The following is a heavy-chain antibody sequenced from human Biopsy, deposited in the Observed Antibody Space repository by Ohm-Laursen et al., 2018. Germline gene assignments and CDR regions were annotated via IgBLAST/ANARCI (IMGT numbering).Heavy chain of an antibody. D-gene: IGHD2-8*01. Sequence: SSGKGSFKASSFTFTAYNIHSMRQAPGQGLEWLGYIHCKTGATNYAQKFQGTVTMTRDTSISTAYLALGSLRSADTAIYYCARDPLNGHKHFDYWGQGSLVTVSS. CDR3: ARDPLNGHKHFDY. V-gene: IGHV1-2*02. CDR2: IHCKTGAT. J-gene: IGHJ4*02. CDR1: SFTFTAYN.